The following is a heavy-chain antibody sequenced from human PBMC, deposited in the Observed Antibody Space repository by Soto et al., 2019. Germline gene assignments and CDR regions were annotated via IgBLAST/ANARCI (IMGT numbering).Heavy chain of an antibody. Sequence: QVQLVESGGGVVQPGGSLRLSCAASGFTFRNYAMHWVRQAPGKGLECLAVIAYDGSNAFYRDSVKGRFTISRDNYKTTLDLNMNSLRSEDTGVYYCARGDREDILVVVGARPGEYGIDIWGQGTTVTVSS. CDR3: ARGDREDILVVVGARPGEYGIDI. CDR1: GFTFRNYA. V-gene: IGHV3-30-3*01. CDR2: IAYDGSNA. D-gene: IGHD2-15*01. J-gene: IGHJ6*02.